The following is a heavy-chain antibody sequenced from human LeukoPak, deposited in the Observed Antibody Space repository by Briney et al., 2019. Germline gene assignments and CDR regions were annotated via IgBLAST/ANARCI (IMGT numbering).Heavy chain of an antibody. CDR3: ARTAGRGNFDY. CDR1: GGSISSYY. CDR2: IYYSGST. V-gene: IGHV4-59*08. J-gene: IGHJ4*02. D-gene: IGHD6-13*01. Sequence: KPSETLSLTCTVSGGSISSYYWSWIRQPPGKGLEWIGYIYYSGSTNYNPSLKSRVTISVDTSKNQFSLKLSSVTAADTAVYYCARTAGRGNFDYWGQGTLVTVSS.